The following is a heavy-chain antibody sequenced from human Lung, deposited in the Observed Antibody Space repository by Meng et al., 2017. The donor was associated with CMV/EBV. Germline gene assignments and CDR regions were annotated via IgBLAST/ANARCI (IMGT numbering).Heavy chain of an antibody. Sequence: GGSLRLXCAASGFVFRSYVMSWVRQVPGKGLEWVAGVNRNGDRAKYIDSVKGRFTISRDNSKNILYLQMGSLRVEDTAMYYCAKDWASNGNYDYFDSWGPGTQVTSPQ. J-gene: IGHJ4*02. CDR2: VNRNGDRA. CDR1: GFVFRSYV. V-gene: IGHV3-23*01. CDR3: AKDWASNGNYDYFDS. D-gene: IGHD4-17*01.